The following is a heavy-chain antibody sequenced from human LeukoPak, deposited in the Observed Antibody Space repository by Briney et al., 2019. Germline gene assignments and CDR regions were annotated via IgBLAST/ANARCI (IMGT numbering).Heavy chain of an antibody. V-gene: IGHV3-7*01. CDR1: GFTFSSYW. CDR3: ARDVFSPFGGVIPKPDAFDI. D-gene: IGHD3-16*02. Sequence: GGSLRLSCAASGFTFSSYWMSWVRQAPGKGLEWVANIKQDGSEKYYVDSVKGRFTISRDNAKNSLYLQMNSLRAEDTAVYYCARDVFSPFGGVIPKPDAFDIWGQGTMVTVSS. CDR2: IKQDGSEK. J-gene: IGHJ3*02.